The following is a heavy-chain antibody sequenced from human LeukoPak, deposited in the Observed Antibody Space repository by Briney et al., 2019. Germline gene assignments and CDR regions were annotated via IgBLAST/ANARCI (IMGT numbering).Heavy chain of an antibody. V-gene: IGHV1-24*01. J-gene: IGHJ4*02. Sequence: ATVKVSCKVSGYTLTELSMHWVRQAPGKGLEWMGGFDPEDGETIYAQKFQGRVTMTEDTSTDTAYMELSSLRSEDTAVYYCATEIPPSGAAGTWSRGSVGYWGEGTLVTVSS. CDR3: ATEIPPSGAAGTWSRGSVGY. D-gene: IGHD6-13*01. CDR1: GYTLTELS. CDR2: FDPEDGET.